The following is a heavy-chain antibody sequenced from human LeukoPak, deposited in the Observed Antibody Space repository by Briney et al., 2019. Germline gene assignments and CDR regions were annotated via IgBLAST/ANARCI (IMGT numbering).Heavy chain of an antibody. J-gene: IGHJ6*02. V-gene: IGHV1-2*04. Sequence: ATVKVSCKASGYTFTGYYMHWVRQAPGQGLEWMGWTNPNSGGTNYAQKFQGWVTMTRDTSISTAYMELSRLRSDDTAVYYCARESQGYDFWSGYPYYYYYGMDVWGQGTTVTVSS. CDR2: TNPNSGGT. CDR1: GYTFTGYY. D-gene: IGHD3-3*01. CDR3: ARESQGYDFWSGYPYYYYYGMDV.